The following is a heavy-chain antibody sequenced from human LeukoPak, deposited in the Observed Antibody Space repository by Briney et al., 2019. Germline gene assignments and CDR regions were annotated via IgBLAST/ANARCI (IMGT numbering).Heavy chain of an antibody. CDR3: MEGQNGTDV. CDR2: ISDSSSYI. J-gene: IGHJ6*02. CDR1: GFTFNNCM. Sequence: GGSLTLPCAACGFTFNNCMMKCVRQAPGKGLEWVSSISDSSSYIYHADSVKGRFTISRANAKNSVYLQMNSLGAEDTAAYYCMEGQNGTDVWGQASSVTVSS. D-gene: IGHD2/OR15-2a*01. V-gene: IGHV3-21*01.